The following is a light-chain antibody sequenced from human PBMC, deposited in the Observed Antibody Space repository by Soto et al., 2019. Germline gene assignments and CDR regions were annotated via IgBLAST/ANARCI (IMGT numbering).Light chain of an antibody. Sequence: EIVMTQSPATLSVSPGGRATLSCRARQSVSSNLAWYQQKPGQAPRLLIYGASTRATGIPARFSGSGSGTEFTLTISSLQSEDCAVYYCQQYDNWPRTFGQGTKVDIK. CDR3: QQYDNWPRT. CDR2: GAS. V-gene: IGKV3-15*01. J-gene: IGKJ1*01. CDR1: QSVSSN.